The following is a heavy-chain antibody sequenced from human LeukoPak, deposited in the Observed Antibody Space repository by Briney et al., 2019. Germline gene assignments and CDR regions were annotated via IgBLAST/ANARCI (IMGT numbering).Heavy chain of an antibody. D-gene: IGHD2-8*02. CDR3: ARDWRSSGGVGYGMDV. CDR1: GFTFSGYE. CDR2: ISTSGSTI. J-gene: IGHJ6*02. Sequence: PGGSLRLSCAASGFTFSGYEMNWVRQAPGKGLEWVSCISTSGSTIYYADSVKGRFTNSRDNAKNSLYLQMNGQRVEDTAVYYCARDWRSSGGVGYGMDVWGQGTTVTVSS. V-gene: IGHV3-48*03.